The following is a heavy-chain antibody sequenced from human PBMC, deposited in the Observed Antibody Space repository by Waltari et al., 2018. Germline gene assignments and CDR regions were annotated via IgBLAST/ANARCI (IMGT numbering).Heavy chain of an antibody. CDR3: ARIGGDYTSGWGYFDL. D-gene: IGHD6-19*01. CDR1: GDSISRSNYP. CDR2: IYHSGRT. J-gene: IGHJ2*01. Sequence: QVQLQESGPELVKPSQTLSLTCTVSGDSISRSNYPWTWIRQHPGEGLEWIGYIYHSGRTKYNPSLQSRVTISVDTSKNQFSLKLNSVTAADTAVYHCARIGGDYTSGWGYFDLWGRGTLVTVSS. V-gene: IGHV4-31*03.